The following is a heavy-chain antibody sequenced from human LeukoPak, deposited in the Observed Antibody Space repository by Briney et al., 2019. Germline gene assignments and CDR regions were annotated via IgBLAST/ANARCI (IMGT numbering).Heavy chain of an antibody. J-gene: IGHJ2*01. Sequence: ASVKVSCKASGYTFTSYDINWVRQATGQGLEWMGWINPNSGGTNYAQKFQGRVTMTRDTSISTAYMELSRLRSDDTAVYYCARVAGHIVVVTPYWYFDLWGRGTLVTVSS. D-gene: IGHD2-21*02. V-gene: IGHV1-2*02. CDR2: INPNSGGT. CDR3: ARVAGHIVVVTPYWYFDL. CDR1: GYTFTSYD.